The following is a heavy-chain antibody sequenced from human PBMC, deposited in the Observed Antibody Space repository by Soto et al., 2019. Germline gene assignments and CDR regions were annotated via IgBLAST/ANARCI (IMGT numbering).Heavy chain of an antibody. CDR2: ISSSVTYI. CDR3: ARDPSSHYSDSGTSSLTHY. CDR1: GFTFSSYT. Sequence: GGSLRLSCAASGFTFSSYTMNWVRQAPGKGLEWVSSISSSVTYIYYADSVKGRFTISRDNAKNSLYLQMNSLRVEDTAFYYCARDPSSHYSDSGTSSLTHYWGQGTRVTVSS. D-gene: IGHD3-10*01. V-gene: IGHV3-21*01. J-gene: IGHJ4*02.